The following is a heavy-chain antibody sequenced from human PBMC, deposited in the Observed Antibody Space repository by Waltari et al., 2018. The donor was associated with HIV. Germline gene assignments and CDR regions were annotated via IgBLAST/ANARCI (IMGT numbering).Heavy chain of an antibody. J-gene: IGHJ4*02. V-gene: IGHV4-34*01. Sequence: HVQLQQWGAGLLKPSETLSLTCAVYGESFRGYYWTWIRQTPGKGLEWIGEINYSGSINYNSSLKSRVTVSADLSKNQFSLKLTSVTAADTALYYCARRGASGWYLFDYWSQGTLVTVS. D-gene: IGHD6-19*01. CDR1: GESFRGYY. CDR2: INYSGSI. CDR3: ARRGASGWYLFDY.